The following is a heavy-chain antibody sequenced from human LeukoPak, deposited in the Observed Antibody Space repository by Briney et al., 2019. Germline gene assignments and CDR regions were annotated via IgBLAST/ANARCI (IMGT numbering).Heavy chain of an antibody. CDR3: ARQTYYHGSGSYPWFDP. D-gene: IGHD3-10*01. Sequence: PSETLSLTCTVSGGSISSSSYYWGWIRQPPGKGLEWIGSIYYSGSTYYNPSLKSRVTISVDTSKNQFSLNLRSVTAADTAVYYCARQTYYHGSGSYPWFDPWGQGTLVTVSS. V-gene: IGHV4-39*01. CDR1: GGSISSSSYY. CDR2: IYYSGST. J-gene: IGHJ5*02.